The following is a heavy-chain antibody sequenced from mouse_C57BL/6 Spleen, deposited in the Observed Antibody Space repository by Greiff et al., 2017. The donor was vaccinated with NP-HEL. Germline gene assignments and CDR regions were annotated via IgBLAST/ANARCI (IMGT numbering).Heavy chain of an antibody. D-gene: IGHD1-1*01. J-gene: IGHJ2*01. CDR2: IYPCSCST. V-gene: IGHV1-55*01. Sequence: QVQLQQPGAELFPHGASVKMSCKASGYTFTSYRLTCVQQSSPALLSFLFSIYPCSCSTNYNEKFKSKATLTVDTSSSTAYMQLSSLTSEDSAVYYCARERATTVGFDYWGQGTTLTVSS. CDR1: GYTFTSYR. CDR3: ARERATTVGFDY.